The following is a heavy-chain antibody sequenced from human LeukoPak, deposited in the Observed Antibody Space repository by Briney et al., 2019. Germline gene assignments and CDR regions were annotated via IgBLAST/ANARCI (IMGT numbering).Heavy chain of an antibody. CDR1: GFTFSSHS. Sequence: GGSLRLSCAASGFTFSSHSMNWVRQAPGKGLEWVSSISSSSSYIYYADSVKGRFTISRDNAKNSLYLQMNSLRAEDTAVYYCATLLAVAGTGFDYWGQGTLVTVSS. CDR2: ISSSSSYI. D-gene: IGHD6-19*01. J-gene: IGHJ4*02. CDR3: ATLLAVAGTGFDY. V-gene: IGHV3-21*01.